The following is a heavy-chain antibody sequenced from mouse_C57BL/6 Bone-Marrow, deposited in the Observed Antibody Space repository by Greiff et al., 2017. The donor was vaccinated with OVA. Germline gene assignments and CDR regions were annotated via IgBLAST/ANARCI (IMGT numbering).Heavy chain of an antibody. J-gene: IGHJ1*03. CDR2: INPNYGTT. D-gene: IGHD1-1*01. Sequence: VQLQQSGPELVKPGASVKISCKASGYSFTDYNMNWVKQSNGKSLEWIGVINPNYGTTSYNQKFKVKATLTVDQSSSTAYMQLNSLTSEDSAVYYCARGGYGSSYWYFDVWGTGTTVTVSS. V-gene: IGHV1-39*01. CDR3: ARGGYGSSYWYFDV. CDR1: GYSFTDYN.